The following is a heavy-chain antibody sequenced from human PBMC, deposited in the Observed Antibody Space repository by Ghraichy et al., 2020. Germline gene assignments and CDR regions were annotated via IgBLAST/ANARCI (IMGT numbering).Heavy chain of an antibody. CDR3: ARDRRGYGDYGPDY. D-gene: IGHD4-17*01. J-gene: IGHJ4*02. V-gene: IGHV3-48*02. CDR1: GFTFSSYS. CDR2: ISSSSSSI. Sequence: LSLTCAASGFTFSSYSMNWVRQAPGKGLEWVSYISSSSSSIYYADSVKGRFTISRDNAKNSLYLQMNSLRDEDTAVYYCARDRRGYGDYGPDYWGQGTLVTVSS.